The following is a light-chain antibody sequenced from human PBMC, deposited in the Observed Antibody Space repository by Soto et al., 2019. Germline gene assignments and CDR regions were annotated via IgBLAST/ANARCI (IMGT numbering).Light chain of an antibody. J-gene: IGKJ5*01. CDR2: DAS. V-gene: IGKV1-6*02. CDR3: HSRA. CDR1: QDIRNE. Sequence: QMTQSPSTLSASVGDTVTITCRASQDIRNELGWYQQKPGRAPKLLIYDASTLESGVPSRFSGSGSETEYTITISRLQPDDFATFFCHSRAFGQGKRLEIK.